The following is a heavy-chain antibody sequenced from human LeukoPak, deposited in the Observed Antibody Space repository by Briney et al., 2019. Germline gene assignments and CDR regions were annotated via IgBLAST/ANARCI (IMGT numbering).Heavy chain of an antibody. Sequence: GESLKISCKGSGYSFTSYWIGWVRQMPGKGLEWMGIIYPGDSDTGYSPSFQGQVTISADKSISTAYLQWSSLKASDTAMYYCARLYYYDSSGYSGLDYWGQGTLVTVSS. CDR2: IYPGDSDT. CDR3: ARLYYYDSSGYSGLDY. CDR1: GYSFTSYW. J-gene: IGHJ4*02. V-gene: IGHV5-51*01. D-gene: IGHD3-22*01.